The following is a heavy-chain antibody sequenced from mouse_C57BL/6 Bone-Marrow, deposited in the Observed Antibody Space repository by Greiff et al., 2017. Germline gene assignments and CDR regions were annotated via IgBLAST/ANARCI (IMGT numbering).Heavy chain of an antibody. V-gene: IGHV1-4*01. CDR1: GYTFTSYT. Sequence: QVQLQQSGAELARPGASVKMSCKASGYTFTSYTMHWVNQRPGQGLEWIGYINPSSGYTKYNQKFKDKATLTADKSSSTAYMQLSSLTSEDSAVYYCARSGYYGSSYVWYFDVWGTGTTVTVSS. J-gene: IGHJ1*03. CDR2: INPSSGYT. D-gene: IGHD1-1*01. CDR3: ARSGYYGSSYVWYFDV.